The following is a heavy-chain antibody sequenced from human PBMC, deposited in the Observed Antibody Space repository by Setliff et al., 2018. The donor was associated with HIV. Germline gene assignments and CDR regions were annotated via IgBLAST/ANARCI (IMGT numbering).Heavy chain of an antibody. D-gene: IGHD3-22*01. Sequence: ASVKVSCQASGYTFTGYYMHWVRQAHGQGLEWMGWINPNNGETIYAEKFQGRVTITADTSTDTAYMELSSLRSEDTAVYYCAADSYYYDSSGYQYYFNSWGQGTLVTVSS. J-gene: IGHJ4*02. CDR3: AADSYYYDSSGYQYYFNS. CDR2: INPNNGET. V-gene: IGHV1-2*02. CDR1: GYTFTGYY.